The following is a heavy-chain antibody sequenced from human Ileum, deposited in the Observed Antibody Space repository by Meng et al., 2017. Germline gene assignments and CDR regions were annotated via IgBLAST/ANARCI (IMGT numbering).Heavy chain of an antibody. Sequence: VWFVGSGGGLVQPGGSLGLSCKPSGVWFPNPAMSWVRQAPGKGLEWVSGIGGSDANTKYADSVKGRLTMSRDRAKNTLYLQMDSLRVEDTALYYCVTDSSAYYRLFYWGRGTLVTVSS. D-gene: IGHD3-22*01. J-gene: IGHJ4*02. CDR3: VTDSSAYYRLFY. V-gene: IGHV3-23*04. CDR1: GVWFPNPA. CDR2: IGGSDANT.